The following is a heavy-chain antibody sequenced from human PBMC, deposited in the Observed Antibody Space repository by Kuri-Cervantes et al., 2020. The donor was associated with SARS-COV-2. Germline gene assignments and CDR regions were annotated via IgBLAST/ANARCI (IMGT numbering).Heavy chain of an antibody. J-gene: IGHJ5*02. CDR1: GFTFSSYA. V-gene: IGHV3-23*01. D-gene: IGHD2-21*02. CDR2: ISGSGGST. CDR3: ARDDLLQGGNNWFDP. Sequence: GESLKISCAASGFTFSSYAMSWVRQAPGKGLEWVSAISGSGGSTYYADSVKGRFTISRDNSKNTLYLQMNSLRAEDTAVYYCARDDLLQGGNNWFDPWGQGTLVTVSS.